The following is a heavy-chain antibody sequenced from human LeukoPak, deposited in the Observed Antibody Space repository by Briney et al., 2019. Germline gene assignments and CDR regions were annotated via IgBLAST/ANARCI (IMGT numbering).Heavy chain of an antibody. Sequence: GGSLRLSCAASGFTVSSNYMNWVRQAPGKGLEWVSVIYSGGSTYYADSVKGRFTISRDNSKNTLFLQMNTLRAEDTAVYYCLRGDRRDYWGQGTLVTVSS. CDR2: IYSGGST. V-gene: IGHV3-53*01. CDR1: GFTVSSNY. CDR3: LRGDRRDY. J-gene: IGHJ4*02.